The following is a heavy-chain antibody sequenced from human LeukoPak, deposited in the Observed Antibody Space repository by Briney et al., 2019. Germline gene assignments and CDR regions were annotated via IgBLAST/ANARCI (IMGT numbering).Heavy chain of an antibody. V-gene: IGHV3-74*01. D-gene: IGHD2-2*01. CDR2: INNDGSVT. J-gene: IGHJ4*02. CDR3: VRGYCSSTSCPTLYYY. CDR1: GFTFSSYG. Sequence: PGGSLRLSCAASGFTFSSYGMSWVRQAPGKGLVWVSRINNDGSVTSYADSVKGRFSISRDNAKNTLYLQMNSLRAEDTAVYYCVRGYCSSTSCPTLYYYWGQGTLVTVSS.